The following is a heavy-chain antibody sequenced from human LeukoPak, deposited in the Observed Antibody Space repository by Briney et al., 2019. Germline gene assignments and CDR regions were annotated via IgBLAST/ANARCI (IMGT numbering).Heavy chain of an antibody. V-gene: IGHV4-39*01. CDR1: GGSISSSSYY. CDR2: IYYSGST. D-gene: IGHD3-16*02. CDR3: AKGQSFHHHNWFDP. Sequence: SETLSLTCTVSGGSISSSSYYWGWIRQPPGKGLEWIGSIYYSGSTYYNPSLKSRVTISVDTSKNQFSLKLSSVTAADTAVYYCAKGQSFHHHNWFDPWGQGTLVTVSS. J-gene: IGHJ5*02.